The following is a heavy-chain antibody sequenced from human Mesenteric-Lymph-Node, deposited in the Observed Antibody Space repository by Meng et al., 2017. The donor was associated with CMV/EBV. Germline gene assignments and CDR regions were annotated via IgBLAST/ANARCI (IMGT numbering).Heavy chain of an antibody. J-gene: IGHJ5*02. V-gene: IGHV1-2*02. CDR3: ARDWDIVVVPAAHWFDP. Sequence: ASVKVSCKASGYTFTGYYMHWVRQAPGQGLEWMGWINPNSGGTNDAQKFQGRVTMTRDTSISTAYMELSRLRSDDTAVYYCARDWDIVVVPAAHWFDPWGQGTLVTVSS. CDR1: GYTFTGYY. CDR2: INPNSGGT. D-gene: IGHD2-2*01.